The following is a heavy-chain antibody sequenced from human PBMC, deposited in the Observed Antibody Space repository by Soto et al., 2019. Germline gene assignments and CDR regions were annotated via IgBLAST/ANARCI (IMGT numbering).Heavy chain of an antibody. D-gene: IGHD3-10*01. CDR2: IYHSGST. CDR1: GGSISSSNW. CDR3: ARRWGEGRVDY. Sequence: QVQLQESGPGLVKPSGTLSLTCAVSGGSISSSNWWSWVRQPPGKGLQWIGEIYHSGSTNYIPSLKXRXPXSLXKSRNQFSLKLSSVTAADTAVYYCARRWGEGRVDYWGQGTLVTVSS. J-gene: IGHJ4*02. V-gene: IGHV4-4*02.